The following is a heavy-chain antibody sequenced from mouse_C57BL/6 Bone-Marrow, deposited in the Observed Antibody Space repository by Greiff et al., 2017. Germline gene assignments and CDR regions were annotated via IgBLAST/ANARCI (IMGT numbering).Heavy chain of an antibody. Sequence: QVQLQQPGPGLVQPSPSLSISCTASGFSLTSYGVHWVRQSPGQGLEWLGVIWSGGSTYYNAAFISRLSISKVNSKSQVFITMNSLQAADTAIYCCASNLRAFYAMDYGGQGASVTFAS. CDR1: GFSLTSYG. D-gene: IGHD3-2*02. J-gene: IGHJ4*01. CDR3: ASNLRAFYAMDY. CDR2: IWSGGST. V-gene: IGHV2-2*01.